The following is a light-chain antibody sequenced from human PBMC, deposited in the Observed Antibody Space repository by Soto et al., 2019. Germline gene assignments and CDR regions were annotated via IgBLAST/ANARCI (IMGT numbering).Light chain of an antibody. Sequence: QCPLTQPASVSGSPGQSITISCTGTISDVGGYNYVSWYQQHPGKAPKLMIYEVSNRPSGVSNHFSGSKSANTASLTISGLQAEDEADYYCSSYTSSSTLVFGTGTKVTVL. V-gene: IGLV2-14*01. CDR1: ISDVGGYNY. J-gene: IGLJ1*01. CDR3: SSYTSSSTLV. CDR2: EVS.